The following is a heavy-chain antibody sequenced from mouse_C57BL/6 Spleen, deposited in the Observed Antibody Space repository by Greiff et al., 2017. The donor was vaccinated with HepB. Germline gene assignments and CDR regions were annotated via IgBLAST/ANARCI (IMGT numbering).Heavy chain of an antibody. CDR2: IYPGNSDT. CDR3: TSGYGSSFWFAY. CDR1: GYTFTSYW. Sequence: EVQLQESGTVLARPGASVKMSCKTSGYTFTSYWMHWVKQRPGQGLEWIGAIYPGNSDTSYNQKFKGKAKLTAVTSASTAYMELSSLTNEDSAVYYCTSGYGSSFWFAYWGQGTLVTVSA. J-gene: IGHJ3*01. V-gene: IGHV1-5*01. D-gene: IGHD1-1*01.